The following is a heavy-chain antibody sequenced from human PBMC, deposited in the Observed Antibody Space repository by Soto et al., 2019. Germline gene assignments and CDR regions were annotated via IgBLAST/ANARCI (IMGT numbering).Heavy chain of an antibody. CDR2: ISNSGDAT. V-gene: IGHV3-23*01. D-gene: IGHD3-22*01. J-gene: IGHJ4*02. CDR1: GFTFSNFA. CDR3: ANDDSTGYDPTLDY. Sequence: EVQLLESGGGLVQPGGSLRLSCAASGFTFSNFAMNWVRQAPGKGLEWVSTISNSGDATYYSDSVRGRFTISRDNSKNTLHLQMSSLRADDTAVYYRANDDSTGYDPTLDYWGQGSLVTVSS.